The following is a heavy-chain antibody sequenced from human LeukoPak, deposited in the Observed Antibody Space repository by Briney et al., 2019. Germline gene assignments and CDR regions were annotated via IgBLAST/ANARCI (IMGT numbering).Heavy chain of an antibody. V-gene: IGHV3-15*01. J-gene: IGHJ4*02. CDR1: GFTFSDYY. Sequence: GGSLKLSCAASGFTFSDYYMSWIRQAPGKGLEWVGRIKRRTDGGTADYAAPVKGRFTISRDDSRNTLYLQMNSLKTEDTAMYYCTTLDSWGQGTLVTVSS. CDR3: TTLDS. CDR2: IKRRTDGGTA.